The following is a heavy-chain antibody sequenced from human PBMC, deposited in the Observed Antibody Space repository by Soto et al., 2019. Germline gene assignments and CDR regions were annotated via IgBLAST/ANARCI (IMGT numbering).Heavy chain of an antibody. Sequence: GGSLRLSCAASGFSFNIFAMNWVRQAPGKGLEWVSGISGGGTIEYGASVNGRFIISRDDSKNTLSLQMNSLKTEDTAVYYCTTKNGYLAPTEYWGQGTLVTVSS. CDR1: GFSFNIFA. D-gene: IGHD6-13*01. CDR3: TTKNGYLAPTEY. CDR2: ISGGGTI. J-gene: IGHJ4*02. V-gene: IGHV3-15*07.